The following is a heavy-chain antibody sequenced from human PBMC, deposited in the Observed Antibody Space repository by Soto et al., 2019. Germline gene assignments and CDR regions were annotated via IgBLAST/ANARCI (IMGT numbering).Heavy chain of an antibody. V-gene: IGHV1-2*04. CDR3: ARGWFGELPLGNFDY. J-gene: IGHJ4*02. CDR1: GYTFTGYY. Sequence: ASVKVSCKASGYTFTGYYMHWVRQAPGQGLEWMGWINPNSGGTNYAQKFQGWVTMTRDTSISTAYMELSRLRSDDTAVYYCARGWFGELPLGNFDYWGQGTLVTVSS. D-gene: IGHD3-10*01. CDR2: INPNSGGT.